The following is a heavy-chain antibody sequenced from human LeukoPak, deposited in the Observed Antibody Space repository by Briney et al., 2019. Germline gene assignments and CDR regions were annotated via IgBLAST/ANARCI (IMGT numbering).Heavy chain of an antibody. CDR1: GRSISSYY. J-gene: IGHJ5*02. CDR2: IYYSGST. V-gene: IGHV4-59*01. CDR3: ARGTVRRVIIRKVNWFDP. D-gene: IGHD3-10*01. Sequence: SETLSLTCTVSGRSISSYYWSWIRQPPGKGLEWLGYIYYSGSTNYNPSLKSRVIISVATSKTQFSLKLSSVTASDTAVYYCARGTVRRVIIRKVNWFDPRGQGTLVTVSS.